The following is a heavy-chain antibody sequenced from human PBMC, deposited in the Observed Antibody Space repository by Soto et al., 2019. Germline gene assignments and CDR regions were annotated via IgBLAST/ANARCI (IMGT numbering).Heavy chain of an antibody. Sequence: SCKASGGTFSSYAISWVRQAPGQGLEWMGGIIPIFGTANYAQKFQGRVTITADESMSTAYMELSSLRSEDTAVYYCARGYCSGGSCYLHDAFDIWGEGTMVTVSS. J-gene: IGHJ3*02. CDR2: IIPIFGTA. V-gene: IGHV1-69*01. CDR1: GGTFSSYA. CDR3: ARGYCSGGSCYLHDAFDI. D-gene: IGHD2-15*01.